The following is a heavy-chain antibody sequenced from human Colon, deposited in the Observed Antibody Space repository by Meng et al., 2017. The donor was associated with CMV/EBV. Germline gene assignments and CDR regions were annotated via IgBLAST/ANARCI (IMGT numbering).Heavy chain of an antibody. CDR1: GFTFNDYA. CDR2: ITWNSGKI. J-gene: IGHJ5*02. D-gene: IGHD6-19*01. CDR3: ARGGYSSGWPPGP. Sequence: SLKISCAASGFTFNDYAMHWVRQAPGKGLEWVSFITWNSGKIDYADSVRGRFTISRDSTKNSLYLQMNNLTPEDTAFYYCARGGYSSGWPPGPWGQGTLVTVSS. V-gene: IGHV3-9*01.